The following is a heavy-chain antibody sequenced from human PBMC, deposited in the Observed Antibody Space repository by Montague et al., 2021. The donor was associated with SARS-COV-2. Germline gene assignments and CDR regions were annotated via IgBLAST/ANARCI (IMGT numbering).Heavy chain of an antibody. CDR1: GDSISSGYFY. D-gene: IGHD2-2*01. J-gene: IGHJ4*02. V-gene: IGHV4-39*01. CDR2: IHYSGIT. Sequence: SETLSLTCTVSGDSISSGYFYWGWIRQPPGKGLEWVGTIHYSGITYYNPSLKSRVTISVDTPRNQFSLKLSSVTAADTAIYYCARHLAISGPAAVSDYWGQGTLVTVSS. CDR3: ARHLAISGPAAVSDY.